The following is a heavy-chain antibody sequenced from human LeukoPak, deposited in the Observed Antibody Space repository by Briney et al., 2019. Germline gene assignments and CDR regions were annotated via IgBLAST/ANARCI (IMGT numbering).Heavy chain of an antibody. V-gene: IGHV3-66*01. D-gene: IGHD4-17*01. Sequence: GGSLRLSCAASGFTVSSNYMSWVRQAPGKGLEWVSVIYSGGSTYYADSVEGRFTISRDNSKNTLYLQMNSLRAEDTAVYYCASPGAPYGYYYYGMDVWGQGTTVTVSS. CDR3: ASPGAPYGYYYYGMDV. CDR2: IYSGGST. J-gene: IGHJ6*02. CDR1: GFTVSSNY.